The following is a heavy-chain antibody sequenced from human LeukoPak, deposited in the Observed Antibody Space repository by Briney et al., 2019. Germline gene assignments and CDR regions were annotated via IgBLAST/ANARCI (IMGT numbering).Heavy chain of an antibody. CDR1: GGSFSGYY. V-gene: IGHV4-34*01. J-gene: IGHJ4*02. CDR2: INHSGST. D-gene: IGHD5-24*01. Sequence: PSETLSLTCAVYGGSFSGYYWSWIRQPPGKGLEWIGEINHSGSTNYNPSLKSRVTISVDTSKNQFSLKLSSVTAADTAVYYCARDSEMATIPLGYWGQGTLVTVPS. CDR3: ARDSEMATIPLGY.